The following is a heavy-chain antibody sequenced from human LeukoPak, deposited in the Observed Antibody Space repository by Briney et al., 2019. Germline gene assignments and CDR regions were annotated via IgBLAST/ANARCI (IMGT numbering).Heavy chain of an antibody. Sequence: SETLSLTCTVSGGSISSGGYYWSWIRQHPGKGLEWIGYIYYSGSTYYNPSLKSRVTISVDTSKNQFSLKLSSVTAADTAVYYCAGGGGPYYYDSNGYYLYYWGQGTLVTVSS. CDR3: AGGGGPYYYDSNGYYLYY. J-gene: IGHJ4*02. CDR2: IYYSGST. CDR1: GGSISSGGYY. V-gene: IGHV4-31*03. D-gene: IGHD3-22*01.